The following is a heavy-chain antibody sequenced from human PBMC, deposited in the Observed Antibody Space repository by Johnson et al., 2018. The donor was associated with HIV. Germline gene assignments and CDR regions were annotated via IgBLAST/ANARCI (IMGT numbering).Heavy chain of an antibody. J-gene: IGHJ3*02. D-gene: IGHD3-3*01. V-gene: IGHV3-7*05. CDR2: IKQDGSEK. CDR3: ARDLESPLEEDAFDI. CDR1: RFAFTTNC. Sequence: EVQLVESGGGLVQPGGSLRLSCAASRFAFTTNCMSWVRQAPGKGLEWVANIKQDGSEKYYVDSVKGSFTISRDNGKNSLYLQMNSLRAEDTAVYYCARDLESPLEEDAFDIWGQGTMVTVSS.